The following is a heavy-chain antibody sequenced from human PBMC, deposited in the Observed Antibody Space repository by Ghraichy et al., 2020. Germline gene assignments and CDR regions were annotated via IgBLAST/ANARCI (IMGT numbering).Heavy chain of an antibody. CDR2: VHYSKTT. CDR3: ARHSVSRFLIWFDP. CDR1: GGSIRSTNDY. V-gene: IGHV4-39*02. J-gene: IGHJ5*02. D-gene: IGHD3-3*01. Sequence: SETLSLTCTVSGGSIRSTNDYWAWIRQPPGKGLEWIGSVHYSKTTYYNPSLRSRVTISADTSKNHFSLKVTSMTAADTAVYYCARHSVSRFLIWFDPWGQGTLVIVSS.